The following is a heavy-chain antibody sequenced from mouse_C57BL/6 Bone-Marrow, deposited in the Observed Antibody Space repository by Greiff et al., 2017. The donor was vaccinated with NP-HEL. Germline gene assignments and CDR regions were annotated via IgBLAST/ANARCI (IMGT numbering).Heavy chain of an antibody. V-gene: IGHV1-19*01. J-gene: IGHJ2*01. CDR2: INPYNGGT. CDR3: ARRGPIFDY. Sequence: VQLQQSGPVLVKPGASVKMSCKASGYTFTDYYMNWVKQSHGKSLERIGVINPYNGGTSYNQKFKGKATLTVDKSSSTAYMELNSLTSEDSAVYYCARRGPIFDYWGQGTTLTVSS. CDR1: GYTFTDYY.